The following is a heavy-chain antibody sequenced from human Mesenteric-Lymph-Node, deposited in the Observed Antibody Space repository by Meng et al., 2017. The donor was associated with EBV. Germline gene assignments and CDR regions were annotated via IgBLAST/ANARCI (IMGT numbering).Heavy chain of an antibody. Sequence: QGQLQQCGAGLLKSSETLSLTCAVYGGSFSRYYWSWIRQPPGKGLEWIGEINDSGSTNYNPSLKSRVTISVDTSKNQFSLKLSSVTAADTAVYYCARGRDYDFWSGLFDYWGQGTLVTVSS. D-gene: IGHD3-3*01. CDR1: GGSFSRYY. J-gene: IGHJ4*02. CDR2: INDSGST. V-gene: IGHV4-34*01. CDR3: ARGRDYDFWSGLFDY.